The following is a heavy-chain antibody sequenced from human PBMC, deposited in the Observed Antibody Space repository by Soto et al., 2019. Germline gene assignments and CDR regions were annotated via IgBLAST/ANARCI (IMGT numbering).Heavy chain of an antibody. J-gene: IGHJ5*02. V-gene: IGHV4-4*02. CDR3: AREGPATIAADLSWFDP. D-gene: IGHD6-13*01. CDR1: GGSINSSNW. Sequence: QVQLQESGPGLVKPSGTLSLTCAVSGGSINSSNWCTWVRQPPGKGLVWIGNIYHSGNTNYNPSLKSRLSMSVDKSKNQFSLRLSSVTAADTAIYYCAREGPATIAADLSWFDPWGQGTLVTVSS. CDR2: IYHSGNT.